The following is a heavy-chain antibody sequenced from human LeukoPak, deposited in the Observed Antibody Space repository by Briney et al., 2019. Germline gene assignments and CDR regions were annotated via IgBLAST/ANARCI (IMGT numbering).Heavy chain of an antibody. V-gene: IGHV4-39*07. CDR3: ARDSGTQYSSSWYWFDP. D-gene: IGHD6-13*01. CDR2: VDHSGGT. CDR1: GGSISSSSYY. Sequence: PSETLSLTCTVSGGSISSSSYYWGWIRQPPGKGLEWIGSVDHSGGTYYNPSLRSRVSISVDTSKNQFSLKLSSVTAADTAVYYCARDSGTQYSSSWYWFDPWGQGTLVTVSS. J-gene: IGHJ5*02.